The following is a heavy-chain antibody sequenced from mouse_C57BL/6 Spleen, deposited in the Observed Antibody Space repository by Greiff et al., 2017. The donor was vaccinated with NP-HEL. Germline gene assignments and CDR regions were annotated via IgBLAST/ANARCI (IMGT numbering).Heavy chain of an antibody. V-gene: IGHV5-9-1*02. J-gene: IGHJ2*01. CDR1: GFTFSSYA. CDR3: TSVVATDYFDY. D-gene: IGHD1-1*01. CDR2: ISSGGDYI. Sequence: EVQGVESGEGLVKPGGSLKLSCAASGFTFSSYAMSWVRQTPEKRLEWVAYISSGGDYIYYADTVKGRFTISRDNARNTLYLQMSSLKSEDTAMYYCTSVVATDYFDYWGQGTTLTVSS.